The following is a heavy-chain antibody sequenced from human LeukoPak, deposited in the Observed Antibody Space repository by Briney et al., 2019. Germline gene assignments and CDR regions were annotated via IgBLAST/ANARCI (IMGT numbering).Heavy chain of an antibody. CDR3: ARDSYRALEY. CDR1: GYTFSSHW. CDR2: IHQDGSEK. V-gene: IGHV3-7*01. Sequence: GGSLRLSCEASGYTFSSHWVSWVRQAPGKGLEWVANIHQDGSEKYYVDSVKGRFTISRDNAKNSLFLQMNSLRAEDTAVYYCARDSYRALEYWGQGTLVTVSS. D-gene: IGHD1-14*01. J-gene: IGHJ4*02.